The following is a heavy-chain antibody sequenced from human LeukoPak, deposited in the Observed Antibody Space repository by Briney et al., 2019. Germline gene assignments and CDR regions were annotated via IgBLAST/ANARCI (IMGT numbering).Heavy chain of an antibody. CDR2: IRYDGSNK. D-gene: IGHD1-14*01. Sequence: WGSLTLSCAASGFTFSSYCMHWVRQAPGKGLEWVAFIRYDGSNKYYADSVKGRFTISRDNYKNPLYLQMNSLRAEDTAVYYCAKDTTPPKAGFDPWGQGTLVTVSS. J-gene: IGHJ5*02. CDR3: AKDTTPPKAGFDP. V-gene: IGHV3-30*02. CDR1: GFTFSSYC.